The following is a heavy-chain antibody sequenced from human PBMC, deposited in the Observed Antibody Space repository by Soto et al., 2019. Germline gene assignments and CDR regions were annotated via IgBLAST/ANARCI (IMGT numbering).Heavy chain of an antibody. CDR3: SRHLLGAFDL. Sequence: QVQLVQSGVEVKKPGASVKVSCKASGYTFTRYGISWVRQAPGQGLEWMGWINPSNGKANYARNLQGRVTRTTDTSTTTAYMQLRSLTSDDTAMYYCSRHLLGAFDLWGQGTVVTVSS. D-gene: IGHD3-10*01. V-gene: IGHV1-18*01. CDR2: INPSNGKA. J-gene: IGHJ3*01. CDR1: GYTFTRYG.